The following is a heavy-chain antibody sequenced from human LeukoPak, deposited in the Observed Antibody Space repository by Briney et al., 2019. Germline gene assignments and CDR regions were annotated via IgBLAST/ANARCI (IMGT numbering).Heavy chain of an antibody. CDR3: ARECILTTVFEGYMDV. Sequence: GGSLRLSCAASGFTFSSYWMSWVRQAPGKGLEWVANIKQDGSEKYYVDSMKGRFTISRDNATNSLYLQMSSLRAEDTAVYYCARECILTTVFEGYMDVWGKGTTVTVSS. J-gene: IGHJ6*03. D-gene: IGHD4-11*01. CDR1: GFTFSSYW. CDR2: IKQDGSEK. V-gene: IGHV3-7*01.